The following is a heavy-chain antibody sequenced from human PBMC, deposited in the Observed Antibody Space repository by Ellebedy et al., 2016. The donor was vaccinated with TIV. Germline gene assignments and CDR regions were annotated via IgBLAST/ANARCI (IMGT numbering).Heavy chain of an antibody. CDR1: GGTFSSYA. CDR3: ARGGPNSSSWYLLGN. V-gene: IGHV1-69*06. J-gene: IGHJ4*02. CDR2: SIPIFGTA. D-gene: IGHD6-13*01. Sequence: ASVKVSCKASGGTFSSYAISWLRQAPGQGLEWMGGSIPIFGTANYAQKFQGRVTITADKPTSTAYMELSSLRSEDTAVYYCARGGPNSSSWYLLGNWGQGTLVTVSS.